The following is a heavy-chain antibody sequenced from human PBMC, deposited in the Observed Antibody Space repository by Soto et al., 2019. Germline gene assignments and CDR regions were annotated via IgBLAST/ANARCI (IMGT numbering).Heavy chain of an antibody. V-gene: IGHV3-11*01. Sequence: PVGSLRLSCAASGFTFKDYYMSWIRQAPGRGLEWIAYISSRDRAMYADSVQGRFIISRDNANSSLFLQMNSLRADDTAVYYCAREMATSGWFQNYYLGMDVWGQGTTVTVSS. D-gene: IGHD6-19*01. CDR3: AREMATSGWFQNYYLGMDV. CDR2: ISSRDRA. CDR1: GFTFKDYY. J-gene: IGHJ6*02.